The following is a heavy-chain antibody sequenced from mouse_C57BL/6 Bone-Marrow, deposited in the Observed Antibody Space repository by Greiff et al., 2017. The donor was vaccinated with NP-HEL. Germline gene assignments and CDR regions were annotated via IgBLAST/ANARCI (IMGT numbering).Heavy chain of an antibody. J-gene: IGHJ2*01. D-gene: IGHD4-1*01. CDR3: ARHKGTGDYYDK. CDR2: FYPGSGSI. CDR1: GYTFTEYT. Sequence: QVQLQQSGAELVKPGASVKLSCKASGYTFTEYTIHWVKQRSGQGLEWIGWFYPGSGSIKYNEKVKDKATLTADKSSSTVYMELSRMTSEDYAVYFCARHKGTGDYYDKWGQGTTLTVSA. V-gene: IGHV1-62-2*01.